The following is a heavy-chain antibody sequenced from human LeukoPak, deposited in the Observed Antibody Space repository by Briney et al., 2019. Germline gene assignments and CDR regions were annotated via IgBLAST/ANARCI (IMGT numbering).Heavy chain of an antibody. J-gene: IGHJ4*02. CDR3: APHPSSGYYAY. Sequence: GGSLRLSCAASGFTFSSYAMSWVRQAPGKGLEWVSAISGSGGSTYYADSVKGRFTISRDNFKNALYLQMNSLRAEDTAVYYCAPHPSSGYYAYWGQGTLVTVSS. CDR2: ISGSGGST. D-gene: IGHD3-22*01. V-gene: IGHV3-23*01. CDR1: GFTFSSYA.